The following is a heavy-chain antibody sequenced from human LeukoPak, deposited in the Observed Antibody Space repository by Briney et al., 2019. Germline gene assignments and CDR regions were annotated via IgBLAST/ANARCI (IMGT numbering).Heavy chain of an antibody. D-gene: IGHD4-23*01. Sequence: SETLSLTCAVYGGSFSGYYWSWIRQPPGKGLEWIGEINHSGSTDYNPSLKSRVTISVDTSKNQFSLKLSSVTAADTAVYYCARASTTVVTVDYWGQGTLVTVSS. J-gene: IGHJ4*02. CDR3: ARASTTVVTVDY. V-gene: IGHV4-34*01. CDR1: GGSFSGYY. CDR2: INHSGST.